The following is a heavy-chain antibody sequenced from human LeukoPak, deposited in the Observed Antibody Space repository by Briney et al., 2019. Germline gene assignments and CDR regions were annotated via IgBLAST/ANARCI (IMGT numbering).Heavy chain of an antibody. CDR3: ARDRNYYGSGSYPRAGYFQH. J-gene: IGHJ1*01. CDR2: IDHSGST. Sequence: SETLSLTCAVYGGSFSGYYWSWIRQPPGKGMVWIGEIDHSGSTNYNPSLKSRVTISVDTSKNQFSLKLSSVTAADTAVYYCARDRNYYGSGSYPRAGYFQHWGQGTLVTVSS. D-gene: IGHD3-10*01. V-gene: IGHV4-34*01. CDR1: GGSFSGYY.